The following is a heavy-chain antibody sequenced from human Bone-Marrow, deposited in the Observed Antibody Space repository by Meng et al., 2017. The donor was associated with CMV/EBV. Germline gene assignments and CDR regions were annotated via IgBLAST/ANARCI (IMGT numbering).Heavy chain of an antibody. D-gene: IGHD6-6*01. CDR1: GYTFTSYD. V-gene: IGHV1-18*01. J-gene: IGHJ6*02. CDR3: ARRSIAARTYYYGMDV. CDR2: ISAYNGNT. Sequence: ASVKVSCKASGYTFTSYDINWVRQATGQGLEWMGWISAYNGNTNYAQKLQGRVTMTTDTSTSTAYMELRSLRSDDTAVYYCARRSIAARTYYYGMDVWGQGTTVTVSS.